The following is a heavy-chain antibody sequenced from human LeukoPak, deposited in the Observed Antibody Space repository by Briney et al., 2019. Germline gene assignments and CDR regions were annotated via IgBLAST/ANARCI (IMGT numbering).Heavy chain of an antibody. J-gene: IGHJ4*02. D-gene: IGHD5-18*01. V-gene: IGHV4-31*03. CDR2: IYYSGST. CDR3: ARGGDVDTAMVHEDASFDY. CDR1: GGSISSGGYY. Sequence: SETLSLTCTVSGGSISSGGYYWSWIRQHPGKGLEWIGYIYYSGSTYYNPSLKSRVTISVDTSKNQFSLKLSSVTAADTAVYYCARGGDVDTAMVHEDASFDYWGQGTLVTVSS.